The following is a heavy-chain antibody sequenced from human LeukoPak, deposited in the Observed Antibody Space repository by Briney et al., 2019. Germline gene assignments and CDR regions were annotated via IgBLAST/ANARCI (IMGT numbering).Heavy chain of an antibody. Sequence: PGESLKIPCKGSGYSFTSYWIGWVRQMPGKGLEWMGIIYPGDSDTRYSPSFQGQVTISADKSISTAYLQWSSLKASDTAMYYCARQGADYYDSSGYYYVDWFDPWGQGTLVTVSS. J-gene: IGHJ5*02. V-gene: IGHV5-51*01. D-gene: IGHD3-22*01. CDR1: GYSFTSYW. CDR3: ARQGADYYDSSGYYYVDWFDP. CDR2: IYPGDSDT.